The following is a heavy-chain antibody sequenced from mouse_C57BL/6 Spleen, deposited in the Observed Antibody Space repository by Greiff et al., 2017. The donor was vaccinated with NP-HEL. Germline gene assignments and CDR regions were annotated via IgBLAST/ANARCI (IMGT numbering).Heavy chain of an antibody. J-gene: IGHJ1*03. D-gene: IGHD2-5*01. CDR2: IDPSDSYT. CDR1: GYTFTSYW. V-gene: IGHV1-50*01. CDR3: ATAYYSNYIWYVDV. Sequence: QVQLQQPGAELVKPGASVKLSCKASGYTFTSYWMQWVKQRPGQGLEWIGEIDPSDSYTNYNQKFKGKATLTVDTSSSTAYMQLSSLTSEDSAVYYCATAYYSNYIWYVDVWGTGTTVTVSS.